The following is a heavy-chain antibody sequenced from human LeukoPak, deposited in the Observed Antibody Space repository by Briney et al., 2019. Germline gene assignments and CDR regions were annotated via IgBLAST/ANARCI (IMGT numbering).Heavy chain of an antibody. V-gene: IGHV1-2*02. CDR1: GGTFSSYA. Sequence: ASVKVSCKASGGTFSSYAISWVRQAPGQGLECMGWINPNSGGTNYAQKFQGRVAMTRDTSINTAYMELSSLRSDDTAVYFCARASSCGAGCYYYFDYWGQGTLVAVSS. CDR2: INPNSGGT. J-gene: IGHJ4*02. CDR3: ARASSCGAGCYYYFDY. D-gene: IGHD2-21*02.